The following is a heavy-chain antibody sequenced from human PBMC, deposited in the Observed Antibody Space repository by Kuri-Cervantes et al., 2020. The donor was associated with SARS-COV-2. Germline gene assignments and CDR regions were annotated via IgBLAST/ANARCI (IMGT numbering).Heavy chain of an antibody. CDR1: GLTFSSYA. Sequence: GGSLRLSCAASGLTFSSYAIHWVRQAPGKGLEWVAVISYDGSNKYYADSVKGRFTISRDNSKNTLYLQMNSLRAEDTAVYYCAREEKSRLVGPPDYYDYMDVWGKGTTVTVSS. D-gene: IGHD6-19*01. CDR3: AREEKSRLVGPPDYYDYMDV. CDR2: ISYDGSNK. V-gene: IGHV3-30-3*01. J-gene: IGHJ6*03.